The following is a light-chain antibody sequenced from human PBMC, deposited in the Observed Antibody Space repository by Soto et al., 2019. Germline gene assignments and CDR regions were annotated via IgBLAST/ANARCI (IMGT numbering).Light chain of an antibody. CDR3: QKYNSAPLA. CDR2: AAS. V-gene: IGKV1-27*01. Sequence: DIQMTQSPSTLSASVGDRVTITWRASQGISNYLAWYQQKPGKVPKLLIYAASTLQSGVPSRFSGSGSGTDFTLTISSLQPEDVATYYCQKYNSAPLAFGPGTKVDI. J-gene: IGKJ3*01. CDR1: QGISNY.